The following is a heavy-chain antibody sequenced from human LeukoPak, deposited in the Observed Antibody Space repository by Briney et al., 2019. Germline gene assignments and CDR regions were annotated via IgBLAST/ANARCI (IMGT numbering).Heavy chain of an antibody. CDR1: GYTFTNYA. V-gene: IGHV1-69*13. CDR3: ARGPPQGAFDI. CDR2: IIPIFGTA. J-gene: IGHJ3*02. Sequence: AASVKVSCKASGYTFTNYAVNWVRQAPGQGLEWMGGIIPIFGTANYAQRFQGRVTITADESTSTAYMELSSLRSEDTAVYYCARGPPQGAFDIWGQGTMVTVSS.